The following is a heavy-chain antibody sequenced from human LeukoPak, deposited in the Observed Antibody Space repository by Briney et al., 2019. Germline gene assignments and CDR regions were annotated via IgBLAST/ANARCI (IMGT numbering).Heavy chain of an antibody. CDR3: ARLYTTVTTGDFDY. Sequence: GESLKISCQGSGSSFTSYWIGWVRQLPGKGLEWMGIIYPGDSDTRYSPSFQGQVTISADKSISTAYLQWSSLKASDAAMYYCARLYTTVTTGDFDYWGQGTLVTVSS. CDR2: IYPGDSDT. V-gene: IGHV5-51*01. J-gene: IGHJ4*02. CDR1: GSSFTSYW. D-gene: IGHD4-17*01.